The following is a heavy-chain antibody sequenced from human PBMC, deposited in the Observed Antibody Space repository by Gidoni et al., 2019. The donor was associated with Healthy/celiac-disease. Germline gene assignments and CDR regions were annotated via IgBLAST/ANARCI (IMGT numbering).Heavy chain of an antibody. CDR1: VGSFSSGGYY. J-gene: IGHJ3*02. CDR3: ARTLYGGNSGGRGAFDI. Sequence: QVQLQESGPGLVKPSQTLSLTCTVSVGSFSSGGYYGSWIRQHPGKGLEWIGYIYYSGSTYYNPSLKSRVTISVDTSKNQFSLKLSSVTAADTAGYYCARTLYGGNSGGRGAFDIWGQGTMVTVSS. CDR2: IYYSGST. V-gene: IGHV4-31*03. D-gene: IGHD4-17*01.